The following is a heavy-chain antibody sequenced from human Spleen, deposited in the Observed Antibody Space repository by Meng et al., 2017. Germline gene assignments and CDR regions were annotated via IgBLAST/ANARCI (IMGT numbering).Heavy chain of an antibody. D-gene: IGHD5-18*01. CDR2: IYSCGST. V-gene: IGHV3-53*01. Sequence: GESLKISCAASGFTVSSNYMSWVRQAPGKGLEWVSVIYSCGSTYYADSVKGRFTISRDNSKNTLYLQMNSLRAEDTAVYYCAKDLPAGYTAMANDAFDIWGQGTMVTVSS. J-gene: IGHJ3*02. CDR1: GFTVSSNY. CDR3: AKDLPAGYTAMANDAFDI.